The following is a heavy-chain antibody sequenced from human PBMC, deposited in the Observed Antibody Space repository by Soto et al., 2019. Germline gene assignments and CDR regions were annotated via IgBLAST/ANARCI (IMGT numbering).Heavy chain of an antibody. CDR3: AHVSGGYDNFDY. J-gene: IGHJ4*02. D-gene: IGHD5-12*01. Sequence: QITLKESGPTLVKPTQTLTLTCTFSGFSLSTSGVGVGWIRQPPGKALEWLALIYWDDDKRYSPSLKSRLTITTDTSKNPVVLTMTNMDPVDTATYYCAHVSGGYDNFDYWGQGTLVTVSS. CDR2: IYWDDDK. CDR1: GFSLSTSGVG. V-gene: IGHV2-5*02.